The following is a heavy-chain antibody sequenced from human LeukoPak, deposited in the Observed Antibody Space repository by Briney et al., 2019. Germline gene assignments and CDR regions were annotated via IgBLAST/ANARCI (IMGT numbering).Heavy chain of an antibody. V-gene: IGHV3-7*01. CDR2: IKQDGSKK. Sequence: PGGSLRLSCVASGFPFSSYWMTWVRQAPGKGLEWVANIKQDGSKKSYVDSVKGRFTISRDNAKNSLSLQMNSLRDEDTAVYYCARGPPEAYCGGDCYWYFDYWGQGTLVTVSS. D-gene: IGHD2-21*02. CDR1: GFPFSSYW. CDR3: ARGPPEAYCGGDCYWYFDY. J-gene: IGHJ4*02.